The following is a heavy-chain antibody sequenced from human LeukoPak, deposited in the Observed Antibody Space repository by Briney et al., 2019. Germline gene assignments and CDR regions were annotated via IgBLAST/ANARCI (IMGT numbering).Heavy chain of an antibody. J-gene: IGHJ4*02. CDR3: ARVQGSYHDH. CDR2: IYYSGST. V-gene: IGHV4-39*07. CDR1: GGSISSSSYY. D-gene: IGHD3-16*02. Sequence: PSETLSLTCTVSGGSISSSSYYWGWIRQPPGKGLEWIGSIYYSGSTYYNPSLKSRVTISVDTSKNQFSLKLSSVTAADTAVYYCARVQGSYHDHWGQGTLVTVSS.